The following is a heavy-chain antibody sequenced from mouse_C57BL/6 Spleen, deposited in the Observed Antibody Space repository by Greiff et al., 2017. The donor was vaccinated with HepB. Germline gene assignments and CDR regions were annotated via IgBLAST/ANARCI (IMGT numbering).Heavy chain of an antibody. D-gene: IGHD2-5*01. V-gene: IGHV8-12*01. CDR3: ARHYSNSAMHH. CDR1: GFSLRTSGMG. CDR2: IYWDDDK. J-gene: IGHJ4*01. Sequence: QVTLKESGPGILQSSQTLSLPCSFSGFSLRTSGMGVSWVRQPSGKGLEWLAHIYWDDDKRYNPSLKSRRTISKDTSRNQVFLKITSVDTSDTATYYCARHYSNSAMHHWGQGTSATVSS.